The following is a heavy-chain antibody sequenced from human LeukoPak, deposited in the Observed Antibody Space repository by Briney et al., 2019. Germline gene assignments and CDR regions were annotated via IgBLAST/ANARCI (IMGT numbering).Heavy chain of an antibody. CDR3: AKYNKLDSLRFDP. CDR1: GFTFDDYA. V-gene: IGHV3-9*01. CDR2: ISWNSGSI. D-gene: IGHD2-2*03. Sequence: PGGSLRLSCAASGFTFDDYAMHWVRQAPGKGLEWVSGISWNSGSIGYVDSVKGRFTISRDNAKNSLYLQMNSLRAEDTALYYCAKYNKLDSLRFDPWGQGTLVTVSS. J-gene: IGHJ5*02.